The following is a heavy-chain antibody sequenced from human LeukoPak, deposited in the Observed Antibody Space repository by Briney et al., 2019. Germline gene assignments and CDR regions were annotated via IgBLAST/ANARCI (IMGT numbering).Heavy chain of an antibody. V-gene: IGHV4-34*01. J-gene: IGHJ5*02. CDR1: GFTFDDYA. CDR2: INHSGST. D-gene: IGHD6-19*01. Sequence: GSLRLSCAASGFTFDDYAMPWIRQPPGKGLEWIGEINHSGSTNYNPSLKSRVTISVDTSKNQFSLKLSSVTAADTAVYYCARGEGQWLVFNWFDPRGQGTLVTVSS. CDR3: ARGEGQWLVFNWFDP.